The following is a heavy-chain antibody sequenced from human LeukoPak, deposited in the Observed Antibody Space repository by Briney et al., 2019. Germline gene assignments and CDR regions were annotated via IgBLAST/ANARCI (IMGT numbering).Heavy chain of an antibody. CDR3: ARATYYYDSSGYYYGSFDY. CDR2: ISSSSSYI. J-gene: IGHJ4*02. CDR1: GFTFSSYS. D-gene: IGHD3-22*01. V-gene: IGHV3-21*01. Sequence: PGGSLRLSCAASGFTFSSYSMNWVRQAPGKGLEWVSSISSSSSYIYYADSVKGRFTISRDNSKNTLYLQMNSLRAEDTAVYYCARATYYYDSSGYYYGSFDYWGQGTLVTVSS.